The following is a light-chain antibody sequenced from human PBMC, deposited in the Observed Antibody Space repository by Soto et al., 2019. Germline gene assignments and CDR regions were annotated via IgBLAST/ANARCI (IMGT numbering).Light chain of an antibody. CDR2: DAS. Sequence: EIVMTQSPGTLSVSPGERATLSCRASQSVRSKLAWYQQKPGQAPRLLIYDASTRATGIPARFSGSGSGTEFTLTISSLQSEEFAVYYCQQYNNWPPITCGQGTRLEIK. V-gene: IGKV3-15*01. CDR1: QSVRSK. CDR3: QQYNNWPPIT. J-gene: IGKJ5*01.